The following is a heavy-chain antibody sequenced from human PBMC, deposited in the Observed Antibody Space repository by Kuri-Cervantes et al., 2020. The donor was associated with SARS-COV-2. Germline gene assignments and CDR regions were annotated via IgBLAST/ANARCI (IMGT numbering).Heavy chain of an antibody. CDR3: ARGMDIVVVPAAIEGGGWYYYMDV. CDR1: GYTFTSYG. D-gene: IGHD2-2*02. J-gene: IGHJ6*03. V-gene: IGHV1-18*01. Sequence: ASVKVSCKASGYTFTSYGISWVRQAPGQGLEWMGWISAYNGNTNYAQKLQGRVTMTTDTSTSTAYMGLRSLRSDDTAVYYCARGMDIVVVPAAIEGGGWYYYMDVWGKGTTVTVSS. CDR2: ISAYNGNT.